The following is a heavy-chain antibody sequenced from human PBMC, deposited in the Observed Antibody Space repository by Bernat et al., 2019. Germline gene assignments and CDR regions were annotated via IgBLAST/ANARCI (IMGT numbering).Heavy chain of an antibody. J-gene: IGHJ4*02. CDR1: GFTFSSYA. V-gene: IGHV3-30-3*01. Sequence: QVQLVESGGGVVQPGRSLRLSCAASGFTFSSYAMHWVRQAPGKGLEWVAVISYDGSNKYYADSVKGRFTISRDNSKNTLYLQMNSLRADDTAVYYCAREDGGVGATEYSFFDYWGQGTLVTVSS. CDR3: AREDGGVGATEYSFFDY. CDR2: ISYDGSNK. D-gene: IGHD1-26*01.